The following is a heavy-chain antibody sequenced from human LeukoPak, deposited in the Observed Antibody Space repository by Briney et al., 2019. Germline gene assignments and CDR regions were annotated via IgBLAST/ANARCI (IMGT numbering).Heavy chain of an antibody. CDR2: IWHDGSNK. V-gene: IGHV3-33*01. CDR1: GFTFSSYG. J-gene: IGHJ4*02. D-gene: IGHD3-22*01. Sequence: GGSLRLSCAASGFTFSSYGMHWVRQAPGKGLEWVAVIWHDGSNKYYADSVKGRFTISRDNSKNTLYLQMNSLRAEDTAVYYCARDPTAYYDSSGYYLNTIDYWGQGTLVTVSS. CDR3: ARDPTAYYDSSGYYLNTIDY.